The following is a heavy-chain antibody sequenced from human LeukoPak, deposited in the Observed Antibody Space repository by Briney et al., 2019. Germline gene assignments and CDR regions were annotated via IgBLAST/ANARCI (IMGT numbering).Heavy chain of an antibody. V-gene: IGHV4-39*07. J-gene: IGHJ6*04. D-gene: IGHD5-12*01. Sequence: SETLSLTCTVSGGSISSSSYYWGWIRQPPGKGLEWIGSIYYSGSTYYNPSLKSRVTISVDTSKNQFSLKLSSVTATDTAVYYCARAGYSGSDFSVWGKGSTVTVSS. CDR2: IYYSGST. CDR1: GGSISSSSYY. CDR3: ARAGYSGSDFSV.